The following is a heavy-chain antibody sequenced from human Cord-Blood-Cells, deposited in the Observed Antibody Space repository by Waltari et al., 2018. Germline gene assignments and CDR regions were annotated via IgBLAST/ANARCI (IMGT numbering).Heavy chain of an antibody. Sequence: EVQLVESGGGLVQPGRSLRLSCTASGFTFGDYAMSWVRQAPGKGLEWVGFIRSKAYGGTTEYAASVKGRFTISRDDSKSIAYLQMNSLKNEDTAVYYCTSGGYCSSTSCYWGQGTLVTVSS. CDR3: TSGGYCSSTSCY. D-gene: IGHD2-2*01. J-gene: IGHJ4*02. CDR1: GFTFGDYA. V-gene: IGHV3-49*04. CDR2: IRSKAYGGTT.